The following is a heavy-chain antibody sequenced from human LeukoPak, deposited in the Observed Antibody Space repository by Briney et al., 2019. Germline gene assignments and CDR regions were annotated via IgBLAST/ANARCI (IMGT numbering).Heavy chain of an antibody. V-gene: IGHV1-2*02. CDR1: GYTFTGYY. Sequence: ASVKVSCKASGYTFTGYYLHWVRQAPGQGLEWMGWINPSSGGAKYAQNFQGRVIITTDTSISTAYMELSSLRSDDTAVYYCARSSPPTYYHFYYYMDVRGKGSTVTVSS. D-gene: IGHD6-13*01. CDR3: ARSSPPTYYHFYYYMDV. CDR2: INPSSGGA. J-gene: IGHJ6*03.